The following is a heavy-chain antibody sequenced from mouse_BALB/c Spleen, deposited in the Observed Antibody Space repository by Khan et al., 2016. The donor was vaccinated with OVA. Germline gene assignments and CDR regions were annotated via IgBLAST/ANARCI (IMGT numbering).Heavy chain of an antibody. CDR3: ASGNEFFPY. V-gene: IGHV1-18*01. Sequence: EVQLQESGPDLVKPGASVKISCKASGYSFTVYYMTWVKQSHGKSPEWIGRLNPNNSDTNYNQNFKGKTIFTVDNSTNTPYLELRSLTYEAPAVFYCASGNEFFPYWGQGTLRTGSA. J-gene: IGHJ3*01. CDR1: GYSFTVYY. CDR2: LNPNNSDT.